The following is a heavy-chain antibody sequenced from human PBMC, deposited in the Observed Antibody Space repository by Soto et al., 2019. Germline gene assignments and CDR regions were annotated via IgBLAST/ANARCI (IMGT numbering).Heavy chain of an antibody. CDR3: ARVNYDFWSGYYLDY. D-gene: IGHD3-3*01. CDR2: IKSDGTVT. J-gene: IGHJ4*02. Sequence: PGGSLRLSCVVSGITFSTYRMHWVRQAPGKGLVWVSHIKSDGTVTHYTDSVRGRFIISRDNAKNTLFLQMNSLRAEDTAVYYCARVNYDFWSGYYLDYWAQRTLVTVSS. V-gene: IGHV3-74*01. CDR1: GITFSTYR.